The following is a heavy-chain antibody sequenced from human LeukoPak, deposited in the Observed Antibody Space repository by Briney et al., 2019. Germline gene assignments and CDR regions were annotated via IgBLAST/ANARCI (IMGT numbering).Heavy chain of an antibody. CDR2: IYTSGST. CDR1: GGSLSSYY. J-gene: IGHJ3*02. V-gene: IGHV4-4*07. CDR3: ATQATVTTPAEAFDI. Sequence: PSETLSLTCTVSGGSLSSYYWSWIRQPAGKGLEWIGRIYTSGSTNYNPSLKSRVTMSVDTSKNQFSLKLSSVTAADTAVYYCATQATVTTPAEAFDIWGQGTMVTVSS. D-gene: IGHD4-17*01.